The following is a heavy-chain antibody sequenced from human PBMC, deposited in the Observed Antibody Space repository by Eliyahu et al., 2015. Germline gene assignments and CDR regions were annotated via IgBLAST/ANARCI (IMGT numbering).Heavy chain of an antibody. V-gene: IGHV4-30-2*01. D-gene: IGHD3-16*02. Sequence: QLQLQESGSGLVKPSQTLSLTCXVPGGSISSGRYSWSWIRQPPGKGLEWIGYIYHSGSTYYNPSLKSRVTISVDRSKNQFSLKLSSVTAADTAVYYCARVSGGSYPLNNWFDPWGQGTLVTVSS. J-gene: IGHJ5*02. CDR1: GGSISSGRYS. CDR2: IYHSGST. CDR3: ARVSGGSYPLNNWFDP.